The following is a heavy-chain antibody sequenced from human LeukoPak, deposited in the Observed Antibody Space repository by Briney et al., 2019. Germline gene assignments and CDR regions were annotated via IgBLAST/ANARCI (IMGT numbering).Heavy chain of an antibody. CDR1: GGSISSGSYY. Sequence: PSETLSLTCTVSGGSISSGSYYWSWIRQPAGKGLEWIGRIYTSGRTNYNPSLKSRVTISVDTSKTQFSLKLSSVTAADTALYYCARDDSIAAAGRYMDVWGKGTTVTVSS. V-gene: IGHV4-61*02. J-gene: IGHJ6*03. CDR3: ARDDSIAAAGRYMDV. D-gene: IGHD6-13*01. CDR2: IYTSGRT.